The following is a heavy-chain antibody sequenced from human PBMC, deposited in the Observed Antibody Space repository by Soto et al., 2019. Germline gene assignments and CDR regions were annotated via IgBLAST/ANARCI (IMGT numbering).Heavy chain of an antibody. CDR3: AKDSSSEYYGMDV. CDR2: ISYDGSNK. V-gene: IGHV3-30*18. Sequence: PGGSLRLSCAASGFTFSSYGMHWVRQAPGKGLEWVAVISYDGSNKYYADTVKGRFTISRDNSKNTLYLQMNSLRDEDTAVYYRAKDSSSEYYGMDVWGQGTTVTVSS. J-gene: IGHJ6*02. CDR1: GFTFSSYG. D-gene: IGHD6-19*01.